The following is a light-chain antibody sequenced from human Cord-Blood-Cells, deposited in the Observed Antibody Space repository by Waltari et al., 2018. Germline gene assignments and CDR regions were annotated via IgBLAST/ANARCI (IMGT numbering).Light chain of an antibody. CDR1: SSDVGGYNY. CDR3: SSYTSRSVV. CDR2: DVS. V-gene: IGLV2-14*01. Sequence: QSALTQPASVSGSPGQSITISCTGTSSDVGGYNYVSWYQQHPGKAPKLMIYDVSKRPSGVSIRFSGSKSGNTASLTISGLQAEDEADYYCSSYTSRSVVFGGGTKLTVL. J-gene: IGLJ2*01.